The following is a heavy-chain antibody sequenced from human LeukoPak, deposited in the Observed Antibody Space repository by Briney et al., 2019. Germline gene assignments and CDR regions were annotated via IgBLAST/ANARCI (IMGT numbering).Heavy chain of an antibody. CDR3: ARGADGVSSNSRGWFDP. Sequence: GGSLRLSCAASGFTVSSNYMSWVRRAPGKGLKWVSVIYSGGSTYYADSVKGRFTISRDNSKNTLYLQMNTLRAEDTAVYSCARGADGVSSNSRGWFDPWGQGTLVTVSS. CDR1: GFTVSSNY. V-gene: IGHV3-66*01. D-gene: IGHD2-15*01. CDR2: IYSGGST. J-gene: IGHJ5*02.